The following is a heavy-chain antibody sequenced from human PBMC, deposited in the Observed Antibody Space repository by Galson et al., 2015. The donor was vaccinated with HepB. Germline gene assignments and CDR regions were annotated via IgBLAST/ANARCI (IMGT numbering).Heavy chain of an antibody. Sequence: SVKVSCKASGYSFNSYGISWVRQAPGQGLEWMGWISVYNGDTNYAQKFQGRVTMATDTSTSTAYMELRSLRSDDTAVYYCARGRDTIVVDYWGQGTLVTVSS. J-gene: IGHJ4*02. V-gene: IGHV1-18*01. CDR2: ISVYNGDT. D-gene: IGHD5-24*01. CDR3: ARGRDTIVVDY. CDR1: GYSFNSYG.